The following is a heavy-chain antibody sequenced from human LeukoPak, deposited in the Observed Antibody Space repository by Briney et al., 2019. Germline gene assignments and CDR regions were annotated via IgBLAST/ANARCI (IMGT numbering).Heavy chain of an antibody. V-gene: IGHV4-34*01. CDR3: ARWDDSAWAFGT. D-gene: IGHD6-19*01. CDR2: INRSGST. J-gene: IGHJ5*02. Sequence: ASETLSLTCAVYGGSFSGYYWSWIRQPPGKGLEWIGEINRSGSTNYNPSLKSRVTISVDTSKNQLSLKLTSVTAADTAVYYCARWDDSAWAFGTWGPGTLVTVSS. CDR1: GGSFSGYY.